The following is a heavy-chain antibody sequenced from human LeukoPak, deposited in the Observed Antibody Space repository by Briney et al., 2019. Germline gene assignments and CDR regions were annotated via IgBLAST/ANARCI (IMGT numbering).Heavy chain of an antibody. D-gene: IGHD2-15*01. J-gene: IGHJ3*02. CDR1: GFTFSSYA. CDR3: ARTVVAANYDAFDI. V-gene: IGHV3-23*01. CDR2: ISGSGGST. Sequence: GGSLRLSCAASGFTFSSYAMSWVRQAPGKGLEWVSAISGSGGSTYYADSLKGRFTISRDSSKNTLYLQVNSLRAEDTAVYYCARTVVAANYDAFDIWGPGTMVTVSS.